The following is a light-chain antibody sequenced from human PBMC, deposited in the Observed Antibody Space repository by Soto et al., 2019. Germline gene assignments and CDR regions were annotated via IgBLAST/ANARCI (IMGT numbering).Light chain of an antibody. V-gene: IGKV3-15*01. CDR3: QQYRDWPQT. Sequence: EIVLAQSPITLSVSPGERATLSCTASQYVGSNLAWYQQKPGQAPRLLIYGASTRATGIPDRISGGGSGTAFTLTISSLRSDDFAVYYCQQYRDWPQTFGQGAKVDIK. J-gene: IGKJ1*01. CDR1: QYVGSN. CDR2: GAS.